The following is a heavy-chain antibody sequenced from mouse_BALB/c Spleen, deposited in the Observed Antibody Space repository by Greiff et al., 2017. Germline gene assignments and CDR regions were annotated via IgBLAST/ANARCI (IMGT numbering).Heavy chain of an antibody. CDR3: AREGYDGYRFAY. CDR2: IWGDGST. J-gene: IGHJ3*01. Sequence: QVQLKQSGPGLVAPSQSLSITCTVSGFSLTGYGVNWVRQPPGKGLEWLGMIWGDGSTDYTSALKSRLSISKDNSKSQVFLKMNSLQTDDTARYYCAREGYDGYRFAYWGQGTLVTVSA. CDR1: GFSLTGYG. D-gene: IGHD2-3*01. V-gene: IGHV2-6-7*01.